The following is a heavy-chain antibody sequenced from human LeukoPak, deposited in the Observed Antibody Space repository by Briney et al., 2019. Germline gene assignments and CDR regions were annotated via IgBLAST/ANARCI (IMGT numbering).Heavy chain of an antibody. J-gene: IGHJ6*03. V-gene: IGHV1-2*02. CDR3: ARVLHDRSALGFFYYYMDV. CDR2: INPNSGGT. Sequence: ASVKVSCKASGYTSTGYYMHWVRQAPGQGLEWMGWINPNSGGTNYAQKFQGRVTMTRDTSISTAYMELSRLRSDDTAVYYCARVLHDRSALGFFYYYMDVWGKGTTVIVSS. CDR1: GYTSTGYY. D-gene: IGHD3-22*01.